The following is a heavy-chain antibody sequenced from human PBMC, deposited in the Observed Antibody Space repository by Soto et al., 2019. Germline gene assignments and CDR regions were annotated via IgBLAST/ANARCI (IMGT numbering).Heavy chain of an antibody. CDR2: ISYDGSNK. J-gene: IGHJ4*02. D-gene: IGHD3-22*01. Sequence: GGSLRLSCAAAGFTFSSYGMHWVRQAPGKGLEWVAVISYDGSNKYYADSVKGRFTISRDNSKNTLYLQMNSLRAEDTAVYYCARGDLLVRSKDYWGQGTLVTVSS. CDR1: GFTFSSYG. V-gene: IGHV3-30*03. CDR3: ARGDLLVRSKDY.